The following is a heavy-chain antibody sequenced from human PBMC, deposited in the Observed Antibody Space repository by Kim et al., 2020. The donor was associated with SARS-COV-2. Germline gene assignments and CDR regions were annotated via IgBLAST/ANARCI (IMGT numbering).Heavy chain of an antibody. Sequence: GGSLRLSCAASGFTFSSYGMHWVRQAPGKGLEWVAVIWYDGSNKYYADSVKGRFTISRDNSKNTLYLQMNSLRAEDTAVYYCARDFTGDYGGKYYYYYYGMDVWGQGTTVTVSS. CDR1: GFTFSSYG. CDR3: ARDFTGDYGGKYYYYYYGMDV. CDR2: IWYDGSNK. D-gene: IGHD4-17*01. V-gene: IGHV3-33*08. J-gene: IGHJ6*02.